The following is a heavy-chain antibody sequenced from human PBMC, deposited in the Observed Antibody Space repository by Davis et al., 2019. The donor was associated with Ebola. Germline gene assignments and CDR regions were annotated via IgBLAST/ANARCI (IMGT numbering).Heavy chain of an antibody. V-gene: IGHV1-18*01. D-gene: IGHD3-10*01. CDR3: ARATTMVRGDTWFDP. J-gene: IGHJ5*02. CDR1: GYTFTSYG. CDR2: ISAYNGNT. Sequence: ASVTVSCKASGYTFTSYGISWVRQAPGQGLEWMGWISAYNGNTNYAQKLQGRVTMTTDTSTSTAYMELRSLRSDDTAVYYCARATTMVRGDTWFDPWGQGTLVTVSS.